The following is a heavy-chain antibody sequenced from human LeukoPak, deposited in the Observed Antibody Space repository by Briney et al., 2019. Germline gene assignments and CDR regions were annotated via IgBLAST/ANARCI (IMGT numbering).Heavy chain of an antibody. D-gene: IGHD5-12*01. CDR1: GYTFTSYY. J-gene: IGHJ4*02. CDR3: ARVWGEWLRTELHY. Sequence: ASVKVSCKASGYTFTSYYMHWVRQAPGQGLEWMGIINPSGGSTSYAQKFQGRVTMTRDTSTSTAYMELRSLRSDDTAVYYCARVWGEWLRTELHYWGQGTLVTVSS. CDR2: INPSGGST. V-gene: IGHV1-46*01.